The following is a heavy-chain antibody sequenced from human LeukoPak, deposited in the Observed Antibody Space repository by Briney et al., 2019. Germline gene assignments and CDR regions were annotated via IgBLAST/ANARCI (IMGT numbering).Heavy chain of an antibody. CDR3: ARERDSSGYYSSGYFDL. J-gene: IGHJ2*01. CDR2: IRNKANSYTT. Sequence: GGSLRLSCAASGFTFSDHAMDWVRQAPGKGLEWVGRIRNKANSYTTEYAASVQGRFTVSRDDSKNSLYLQMNSLRAEDTAVYYCARERDSSGYYSSGYFDLWGRGTLVTVSS. D-gene: IGHD3-22*01. V-gene: IGHV3-72*01. CDR1: GFTFSDHA.